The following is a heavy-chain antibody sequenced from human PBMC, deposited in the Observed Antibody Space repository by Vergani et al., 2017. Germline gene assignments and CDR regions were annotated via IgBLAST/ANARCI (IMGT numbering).Heavy chain of an antibody. CDR1: GGSMSGYY. V-gene: IGHV4-4*08. J-gene: IGHJ4*02. CDR2: IYHSGGA. Sequence: QVRLQESGPGLVKPSETLSLTCRVSGGSMSGYYWSWIRQPPGKELEWIGNIYHSGGAYYNPSLKGRVTISVDTSKNQFSLEVTSVTAADTAIYFCARTESFILRYFHWALWGQGTLVTVSS. CDR3: ARTESFILRYFHWAL. D-gene: IGHD3-9*01.